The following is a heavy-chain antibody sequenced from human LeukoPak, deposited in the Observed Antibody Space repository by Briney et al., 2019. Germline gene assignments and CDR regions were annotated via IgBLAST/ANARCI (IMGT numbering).Heavy chain of an antibody. V-gene: IGHV4-39*01. CDR3: ARHGDLDCYYYMDV. CDR1: DASISSSSYY. D-gene: IGHD7-27*01. J-gene: IGHJ6*03. Sequence: SETLSLTCTVSDASISSSSYYWGWFRQPPGRGLEWIGSIYFTGTTYYNPSLKSRVTISVDTSKNQFSLKLISVTAADTAVYFCARHGDLDCYYYMDVWGKGTTVTVSS. CDR2: IYFTGTT.